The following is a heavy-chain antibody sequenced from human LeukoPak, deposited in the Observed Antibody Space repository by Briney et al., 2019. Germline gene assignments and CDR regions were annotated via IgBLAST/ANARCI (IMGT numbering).Heavy chain of an antibody. CDR3: ARDLGTYYYDSSGYHHDAFDI. D-gene: IGHD3-22*01. V-gene: IGHV1-2*02. Sequence: GASVKVSRKASGDIFTGSFIHWVRQAPGQGLEWMGWINSNTGGTKFAQKFQGRVTMTRDTSTSTVYMELSGLRSEDTAVYYCARDLGTYYYDSSGYHHDAFDIWGQGTMVTVSS. J-gene: IGHJ3*02. CDR1: GDIFTGSF. CDR2: INSNTGGT.